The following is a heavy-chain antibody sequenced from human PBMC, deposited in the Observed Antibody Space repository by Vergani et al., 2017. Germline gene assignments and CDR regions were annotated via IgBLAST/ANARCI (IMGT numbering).Heavy chain of an antibody. V-gene: IGHV3-30*02. CDR1: GFTFSSYG. D-gene: IGHD3-10*01. J-gene: IGHJ3*02. Sequence: QVQLVESGGGVVQPGGSLRLSCAASGFTFSSYGMHWVRQAPGKGLEWVAFIRYDGSNKYYADSVKGRFTISRDNSKNTLYLQMNSLRAEDTAVYYYAKGPYYYGSGSYYSSGGAFDIWGQGTMVTVSS. CDR3: AKGPYYYGSGSYYSSGGAFDI. CDR2: IRYDGSNK.